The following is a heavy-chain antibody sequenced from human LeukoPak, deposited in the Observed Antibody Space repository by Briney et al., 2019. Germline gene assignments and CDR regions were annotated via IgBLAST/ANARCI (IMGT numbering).Heavy chain of an antibody. Sequence: GGSLRLSCAASGFTFSNFGLHWVRQAPGKGLEWVAFISYHGNDQYYTDSVKGRFSISRDNSKNTLYLQMNSLRGDDTAVYYCARDSSSGWSLEYWGQGTLVTVSS. D-gene: IGHD6-19*01. V-gene: IGHV3-30*02. J-gene: IGHJ4*02. CDR2: ISYHGNDQ. CDR1: GFTFSNFG. CDR3: ARDSSSGWSLEY.